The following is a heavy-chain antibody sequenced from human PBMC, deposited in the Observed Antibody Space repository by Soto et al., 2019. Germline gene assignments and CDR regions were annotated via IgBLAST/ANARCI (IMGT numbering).Heavy chain of an antibody. D-gene: IGHD6-13*01. CDR2: ISSSGTTI. CDR1: GFTFSSYG. J-gene: IGHJ6*02. CDR3: AKPAAGTSYYYYYGMDV. Sequence: GGSLRLSCAASGFTFSSYGMHWVRQAPGKGPEWVSYISSSGTTIYYADSVKGRFTISRDNAKNTLYLQMNSLRAEDTAVYYCAKPAAGTSYYYYYGMDVWGQGTTVTVSS. V-gene: IGHV3-48*01.